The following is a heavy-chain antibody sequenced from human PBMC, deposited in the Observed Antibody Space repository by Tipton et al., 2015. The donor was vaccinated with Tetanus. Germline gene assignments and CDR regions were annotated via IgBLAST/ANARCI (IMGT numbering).Heavy chain of an antibody. J-gene: IGHJ4*02. V-gene: IGHV4-59*01. Sequence: LRLSCNVSGASIRSYYWSWIRQPPGKGLEWTGYIFYTGSTNYAPSLKSRVTMSVGTSKNQFSLKVRSVSAADTAVYYCARLKSVRFFEQWGPGAVVTVSS. CDR3: ARLKSVRFFEQ. CDR1: GASIRSYY. D-gene: IGHD3-3*01. CDR2: IFYTGST.